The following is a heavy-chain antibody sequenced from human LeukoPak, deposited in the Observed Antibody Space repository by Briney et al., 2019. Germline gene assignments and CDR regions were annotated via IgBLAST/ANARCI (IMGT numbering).Heavy chain of an antibody. J-gene: IGHJ4*02. D-gene: IGHD6-13*01. Sequence: GGSLRLSCAVSGFTFSSHAMSWVRQAPGKGLEWVSTISGSGDNTYSADSVRGRFTISRDNSKNTLYLQMNSLRAEDTAIYYCAKVSWANYFDYWGQGTLVTVSS. CDR3: AKVSWANYFDY. CDR1: GFTFSSHA. CDR2: ISGSGDNT. V-gene: IGHV3-23*01.